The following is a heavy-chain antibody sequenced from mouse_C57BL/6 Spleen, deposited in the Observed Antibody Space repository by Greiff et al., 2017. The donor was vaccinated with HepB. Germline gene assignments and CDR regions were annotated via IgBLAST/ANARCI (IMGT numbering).Heavy chain of an antibody. V-gene: IGHV1-64*01. CDR1: GYTFTSYW. Sequence: QVQLQQSGAELVKPGASVKLSCKASGYTFTSYWMHWVKQRPGQGLEWIGMIHPNSGSTNYNEKFKSKATLTVDKSSSTAYMQLSSLTSEDSAVYYSARGDSAGGFAYWGQGTPVTVSA. J-gene: IGHJ3*01. D-gene: IGHD3-2*02. CDR3: ARGDSAGGFAY. CDR2: IHPNSGST.